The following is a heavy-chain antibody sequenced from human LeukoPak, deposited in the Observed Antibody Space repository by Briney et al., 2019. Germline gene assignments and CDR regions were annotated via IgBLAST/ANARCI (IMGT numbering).Heavy chain of an antibody. CDR1: GNSFTSYW. Sequence: GESLKISCKGSGNSFTSYWIGWVRQMPGKGLEWMGIIYPGDSDTRYSPSFQGQVTISADKSISTAYLQWSSLKASDTAMYYCARGTGVVVPAAALFDYWGQGTLVTVSS. CDR2: IYPGDSDT. D-gene: IGHD2-2*01. V-gene: IGHV5-51*01. J-gene: IGHJ4*02. CDR3: ARGTGVVVPAAALFDY.